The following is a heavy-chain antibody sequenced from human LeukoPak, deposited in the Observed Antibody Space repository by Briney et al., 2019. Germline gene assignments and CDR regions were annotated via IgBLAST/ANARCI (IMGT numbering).Heavy chain of an antibody. D-gene: IGHD4-17*01. CDR1: GFTFSSFG. V-gene: IGHV3-30*18. Sequence: PGRSLRLSCAASGFTFSSFGMHWVRQAPGQGLEWVAVISFDGSNQYYADSVKGRFTIYRDNFKSTVYLQMNSLRAEETAVYYCAKSHPPTVTTEEGEYLQHWGQGTLVTVSS. CDR3: AKSHPPTVTTEEGEYLQH. CDR2: ISFDGSNQ. J-gene: IGHJ1*01.